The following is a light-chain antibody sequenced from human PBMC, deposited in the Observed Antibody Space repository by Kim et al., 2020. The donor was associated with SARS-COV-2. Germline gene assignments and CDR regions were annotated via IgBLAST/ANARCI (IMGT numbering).Light chain of an antibody. CDR2: AAS. CDR1: QSIITY. V-gene: IGKV1-39*01. J-gene: IGKJ2*01. CDR3: EQSYIAPHT. Sequence: SASLEDEVTITCRASQSIITYLNWYQQKPGKAPKLLIYAASRLHTGVPSRFSGSGSGTDFTLTISSLTLEDFATYYCEQSYIAPHTFGRGTKLEIK.